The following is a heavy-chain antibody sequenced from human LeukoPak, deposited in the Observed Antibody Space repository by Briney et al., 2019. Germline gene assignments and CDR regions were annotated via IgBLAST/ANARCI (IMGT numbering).Heavy chain of an antibody. CDR1: GYSFTDYY. D-gene: IGHD5-18*01. J-gene: IGHJ5*02. Sequence: ASVKASCMASGYSFTDYYMHWVRQAPGQGLEWMGWINPDSGGTNYAQKFQGRVTMTRDTSISTAYMELSSLRSDDTAVYYCARGEYNYGRDWFDPWGQGTLVTVSS. CDR2: INPDSGGT. CDR3: ARGEYNYGRDWFDP. V-gene: IGHV1-2*02.